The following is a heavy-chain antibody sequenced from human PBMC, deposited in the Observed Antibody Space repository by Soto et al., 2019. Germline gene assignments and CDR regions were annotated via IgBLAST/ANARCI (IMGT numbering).Heavy chain of an antibody. Sequence: SETLSLTCAVYGGSFSSYHWSWIRQTPGKGLEWIGEINHLTTTNYNPSLKSRVIISLDTPKNQFSLKLSSVTAADTAVYHCARGFCANRVCYYFFDLWGPGALVTVSS. D-gene: IGHD2-8*01. V-gene: IGHV4-34*01. J-gene: IGHJ4*02. CDR1: GGSFSSYH. CDR2: INHLTTT. CDR3: ARGFCANRVCYYFFDL.